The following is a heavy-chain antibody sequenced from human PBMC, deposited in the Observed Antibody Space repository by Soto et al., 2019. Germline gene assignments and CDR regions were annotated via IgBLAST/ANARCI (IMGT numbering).Heavy chain of an antibody. D-gene: IGHD2-2*02. Sequence: GGSLRLSCSASGFTFSSHSMNWVRQAPGRGLEWISYISDSSGTIDYADSVKGRFTVSRDNAKNSLYLHMSSLRDEDTAVYYCASDYTYWGQGT. V-gene: IGHV3-48*02. J-gene: IGHJ4*02. CDR1: GFTFSSHS. CDR3: ASDYTY. CDR2: ISDSSGTI.